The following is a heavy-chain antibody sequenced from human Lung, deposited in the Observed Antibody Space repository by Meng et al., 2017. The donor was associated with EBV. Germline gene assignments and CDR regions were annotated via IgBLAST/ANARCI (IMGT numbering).Heavy chain of an antibody. CDR3: ARDYGTSRPFEY. CDR1: GDSVSSTGAA. V-gene: IGHV6-1*01. CDR2: TYYRSKWYN. J-gene: IGHJ4*02. D-gene: IGHD1/OR15-1a*01. Sequence: QDQRQQPGPGLVKPSQTPSPTVAIAGDSVSSTGAAWNWIRQSPSGGLEWLGRTYYRSKWYNDYAVSVKGRVAINPDTSKNQFFLQLNSVTPEDTAVYYCARDYGTSRPFEYWGQGILVTVSS.